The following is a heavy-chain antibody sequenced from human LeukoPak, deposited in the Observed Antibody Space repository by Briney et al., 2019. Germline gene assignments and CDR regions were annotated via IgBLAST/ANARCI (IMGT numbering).Heavy chain of an antibody. CDR1: GYTFTSYY. Sequence: ASVKVSCKASGYTFTSYYMHWVRQAPGQGLEWMGIINPSGGSTSYAQKFQGRVTMTRDMSTSTVYMDLSSLRSEDTAVYYCASCITMVRGVNAFDIWGQGTMVTVSS. V-gene: IGHV1-46*01. CDR3: ASCITMVRGVNAFDI. J-gene: IGHJ3*02. CDR2: INPSGGST. D-gene: IGHD3-10*01.